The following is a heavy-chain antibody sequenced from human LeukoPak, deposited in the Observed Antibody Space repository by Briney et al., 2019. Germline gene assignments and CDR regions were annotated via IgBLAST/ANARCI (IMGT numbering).Heavy chain of an antibody. CDR1: GFTFSSYS. Sequence: GGSLRLSCAASGFTFSSYSMNWVRQAPGKGLEWVSSISSSSSYIYYADSVKGRFTISRDNAKNSLYLQMNSLRVEDTAVYYCARGREDWYFDLWGRGNLVTVSS. V-gene: IGHV3-21*01. J-gene: IGHJ2*01. CDR3: ARGREDWYFDL. CDR2: ISSSSSYI. D-gene: IGHD1-26*01.